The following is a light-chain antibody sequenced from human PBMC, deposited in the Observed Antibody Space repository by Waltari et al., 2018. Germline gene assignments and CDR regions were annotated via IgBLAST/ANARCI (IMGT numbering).Light chain of an antibody. CDR1: STTITHS. CDR3: ATWDDSLNGWV. V-gene: IGLV1-47*01. CDR2: KDY. Sequence: QSVLTQPPSASGAPGQACRIPWSGGSTTITHSVFWYQQFPGTAPKLLVYKDYERPSGVPDRFSASKSGTSASLAISGLRSDDEADYYCATWDDSLNGWVFGGGTKLTVL. J-gene: IGLJ3*02.